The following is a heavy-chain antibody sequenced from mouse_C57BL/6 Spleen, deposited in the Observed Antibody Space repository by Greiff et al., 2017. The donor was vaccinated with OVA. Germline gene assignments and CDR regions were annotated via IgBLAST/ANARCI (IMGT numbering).Heavy chain of an antibody. Sequence: EVKLVESGPGLVKPSQSLSLTCSVTGYSITSGYYWNWIRQFPGNKLEWMGYISYDGSNNYNPSLKNRISITRDTSKNQFFLKLNSVTTEDTATYYCARDKDEVVAKGYFDVWGTGTTVTVSS. D-gene: IGHD1-1*01. CDR2: ISYDGSN. V-gene: IGHV3-6*01. CDR3: ARDKDEVVAKGYFDV. J-gene: IGHJ1*03. CDR1: GYSITSGYY.